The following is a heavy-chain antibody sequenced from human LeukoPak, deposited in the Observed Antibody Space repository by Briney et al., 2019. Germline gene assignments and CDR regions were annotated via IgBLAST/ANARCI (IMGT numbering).Heavy chain of an antibody. J-gene: IGHJ3*02. Sequence: SETLSLTCAVSGGSISSSNWWSWVRQPPGKGLEWIGEIYHSGSTNYNPSLKSRVTIPVDKSKNQFSLKLSSVTAADTAVYYCARENTGVDAFDIWGQGTMVTVSS. V-gene: IGHV4-4*02. D-gene: IGHD1-14*01. CDR1: GGSISSSNW. CDR2: IYHSGST. CDR3: ARENTGVDAFDI.